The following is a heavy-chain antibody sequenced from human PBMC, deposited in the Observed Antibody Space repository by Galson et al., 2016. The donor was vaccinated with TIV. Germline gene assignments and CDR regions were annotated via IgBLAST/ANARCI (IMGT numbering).Heavy chain of an antibody. CDR2: INYSGVIT. J-gene: IGHJ4*02. Sequence: SLRLSCAASGFSFSTYTVAWVRQAPGKAPLWVSIINYSGVITYYADSVKGRFSISRDDTKNMLHLQMNSLRAEDTAKYYCARVYNGRFDAWGQGTLVTVST. CDR3: ARVYNGRFDA. D-gene: IGHD3-10*01. V-gene: IGHV3-23*01. CDR1: GFSFSTYT.